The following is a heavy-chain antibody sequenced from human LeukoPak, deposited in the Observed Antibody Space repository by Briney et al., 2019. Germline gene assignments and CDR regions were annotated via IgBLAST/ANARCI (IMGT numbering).Heavy chain of an antibody. CDR1: GVSISSYY. Sequence: SETLSLTCTVSGVSISSYYWSWLRQPPGKGLEWFGYIYYSGSTNYNPSLKSRVTISLDTSKNQFSLQLSSVTAADTAVYYCARSGWPIPVDYWGQGTLVTVSS. CDR3: ARSGWPIPVDY. J-gene: IGHJ4*02. V-gene: IGHV4-59*01. CDR2: IYYSGST. D-gene: IGHD6-19*01.